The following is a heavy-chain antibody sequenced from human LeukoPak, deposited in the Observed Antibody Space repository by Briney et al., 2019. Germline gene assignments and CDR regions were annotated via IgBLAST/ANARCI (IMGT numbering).Heavy chain of an antibody. CDR2: ISGSGGTT. V-gene: IGHV3-23*01. J-gene: IGHJ4*02. CDR1: GFTFSSYA. Sequence: GGSLRLSCAPSGFTFSSYAMSWVRQAPGKGLEWDSAISGSGGTTYYADSVKGRFTISRDNSKNTLYLQMNSLRAEDTAVYYCAKGRGGQLVKLYFDYWGQGTLVTVSS. CDR3: AKGRGGQLVKLYFDY. D-gene: IGHD6-13*01.